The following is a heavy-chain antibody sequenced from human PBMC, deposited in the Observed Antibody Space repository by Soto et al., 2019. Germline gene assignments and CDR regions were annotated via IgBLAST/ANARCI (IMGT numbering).Heavy chain of an antibody. CDR1: GFSLSTSGMC. Sequence: SGPTLVNPTQTLTLTCTFSGFSLSTSGMCVSWIRQPPGKALEWLSLIDWDDDKYYSTSLKTRLTISKDTSKNQVVLTMTNMDPVDTATYYCARLPTMGRGVHYGMDVWGQGTTVTVSS. J-gene: IGHJ6*02. CDR3: ARLPTMGRGVHYGMDV. D-gene: IGHD3-10*01. V-gene: IGHV2-70*01. CDR2: IDWDDDK.